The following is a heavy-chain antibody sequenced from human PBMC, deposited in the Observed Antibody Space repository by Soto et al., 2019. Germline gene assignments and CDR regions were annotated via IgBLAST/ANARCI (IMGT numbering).Heavy chain of an antibody. CDR2: IYHTGNA. D-gene: IGHD3-22*01. V-gene: IGHV4-39*01. J-gene: IGHJ5*02. CDR1: ADSTSHSGFF. Sequence: SDTLSLTCSVSADSTSHSGFFWAWIRQPPGERLEWIGSIYHTGNAYYNPSLKSRVTIFVDTSKNQFSLKLTSVTAADTALYYCARDYFDSSDYTTNWFDPWGQGSLVTVSS. CDR3: ARDYFDSSDYTTNWFDP.